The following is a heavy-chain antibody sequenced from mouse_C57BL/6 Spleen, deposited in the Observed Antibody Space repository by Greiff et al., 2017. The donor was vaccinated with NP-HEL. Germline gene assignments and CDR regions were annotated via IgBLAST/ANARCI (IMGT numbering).Heavy chain of an antibody. V-gene: IGHV5-6*02. J-gene: IGHJ3*01. CDR2: ISSGGSYT. CDR3: ARRDYDGFAY. D-gene: IGHD2-4*01. CDR1: GFTFSSYG. Sequence: EVKLMESGGDLVKPGGSLKLSCAASGFTFSSYGMSWVRQTPDKRLEWVATISSGGSYTYYPDSVKGRFTISRDNAKNTLYLQISSLKSEDTAMYYCARRDYDGFAYWGQGTLVTVSA.